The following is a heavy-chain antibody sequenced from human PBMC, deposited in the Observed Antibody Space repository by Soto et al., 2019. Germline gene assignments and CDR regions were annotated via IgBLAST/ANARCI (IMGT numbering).Heavy chain of an antibody. J-gene: IGHJ6*02. D-gene: IGHD4-17*01. V-gene: IGHV1-18*01. Sequence: ASVKVSCKASGYTFTSYGISWVRQAPGQGLEWMGWISAYNGNTNYAQKLQGRVTMTTDTSTSTAYMELRSLRSDDTAVYYCARSPVTTLKYYGIDVWGQGTTVTVSS. CDR1: GYTFTSYG. CDR3: ARSPVTTLKYYGIDV. CDR2: ISAYNGNT.